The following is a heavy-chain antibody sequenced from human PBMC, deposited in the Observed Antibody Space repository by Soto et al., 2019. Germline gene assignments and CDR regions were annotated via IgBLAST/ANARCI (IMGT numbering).Heavy chain of an antibody. CDR2: IYYSGST. J-gene: IGHJ6*03. V-gene: IGHV4-59*01. CDR3: ARVNDGDYHYYYYYMDV. CDR1: GGSLSSYY. D-gene: IGHD4-17*01. Sequence: SETLSLTCTVSGGSLSSYYWSWIRQPPGKGLEWIAYIYYSGSTNYNPSLKSRVTISLDTSKNQFSLKLSSVTAADTAVYYCARVNDGDYHYYYYYMDVWGKGTTVTVSS.